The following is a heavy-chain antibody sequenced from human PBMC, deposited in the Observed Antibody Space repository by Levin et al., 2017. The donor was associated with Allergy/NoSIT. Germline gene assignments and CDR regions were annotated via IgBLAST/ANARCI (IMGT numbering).Heavy chain of an antibody. CDR2: FSWNSGSI. D-gene: IGHD6-25*01. CDR3: ARDSSGLPDAFDI. Sequence: SLRLSCAASGFTFDDYAMHWVRQAPGKGLEWVPGFSWNSGSIGYADSVKGRFTISRDNAKNSLYLQMNSLRTEDTALYYCARDSSGLPDAFDIWGQGTMVIVSS. CDR1: GFTFDDYA. V-gene: IGHV3-9*01. J-gene: IGHJ3*02.